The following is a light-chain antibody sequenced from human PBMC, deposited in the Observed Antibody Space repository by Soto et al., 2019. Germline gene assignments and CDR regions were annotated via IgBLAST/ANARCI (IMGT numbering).Light chain of an antibody. J-gene: IGLJ7*01. Sequence: QAVLTQSPSASASLGASVKLTCTLSSGHSTYTIAWHQQQPEKGPRYLMKVNNDGSHTKGDGIPDRFSGSSSGADRYLIISSLQSEDEADYYCQTWGTGIVFGGGTQLTVL. CDR1: SGHSTYT. CDR2: VNNDGSH. CDR3: QTWGTGIV. V-gene: IGLV4-69*01.